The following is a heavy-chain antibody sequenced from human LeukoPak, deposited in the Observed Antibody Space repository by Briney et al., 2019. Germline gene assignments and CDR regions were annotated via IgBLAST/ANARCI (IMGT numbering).Heavy chain of an antibody. CDR3: AREPFADYDSSGYLPSPFDY. Sequence: ASVKVSCKASGYTFTTYYMHWGRQAPGQGLEWRGIINPSGGSTSYAQKFQGRVTVTRDMSTSTVYMELSSLRSEDTAVYYCAREPFADYDSSGYLPSPFDYWGRGTLVTVSS. J-gene: IGHJ4*02. CDR1: GYTFTTYY. CDR2: INPSGGST. D-gene: IGHD3-22*01. V-gene: IGHV1-46*01.